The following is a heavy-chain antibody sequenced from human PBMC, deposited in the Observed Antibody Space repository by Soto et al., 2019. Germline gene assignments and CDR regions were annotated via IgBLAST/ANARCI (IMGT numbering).Heavy chain of an antibody. CDR3: ARDLWGYCGTDCYPLDF. Sequence: ASVKVSCKASGYTFTSYGISWVRQAPGQGLEWMGWISAYNGNTNYAQKLQGRVTMTTDTSTSTAYMELRSLRSDDTAVYYCARDLWGYCGTDCYPLDFWGQGTTVTVSS. D-gene: IGHD2-21*02. CDR2: ISAYNGNT. CDR1: GYTFTSYG. V-gene: IGHV1-18*01. J-gene: IGHJ6*02.